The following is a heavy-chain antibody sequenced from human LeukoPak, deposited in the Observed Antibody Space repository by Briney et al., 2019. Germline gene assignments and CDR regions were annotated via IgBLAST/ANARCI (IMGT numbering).Heavy chain of an antibody. CDR1: GDSISSGAYY. V-gene: IGHV4-31*03. Sequence: SQTLSLTCTVSGDSISSGAYYWSGIRQHPEKGREWIGYIYFSGSTFYNPSLESRASLSVDTSKNHFSLRLSSETAADAAVYYCARVPPNDILTGYPPYHFDHWGQGTLVSVSS. D-gene: IGHD3-9*01. J-gene: IGHJ4*02. CDR2: IYFSGST. CDR3: ARVPPNDILTGYPPYHFDH.